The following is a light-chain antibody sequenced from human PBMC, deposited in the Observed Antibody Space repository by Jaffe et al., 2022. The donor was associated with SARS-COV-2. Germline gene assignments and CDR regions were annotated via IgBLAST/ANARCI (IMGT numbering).Light chain of an antibody. CDR3: QHHSTYPRT. Sequence: DIQMTQSPSSLSASVGDRVTITCRASQGIGNALGWYQQKPGKAPKRLIYGASTLESGVPSRFSGSGSGTEFTLTISSLQPEDFATYYCQHHSTYPRTFGLGTRLEL. CDR2: GAS. V-gene: IGKV1-17*01. J-gene: IGKJ2*01. CDR1: QGIGNA.